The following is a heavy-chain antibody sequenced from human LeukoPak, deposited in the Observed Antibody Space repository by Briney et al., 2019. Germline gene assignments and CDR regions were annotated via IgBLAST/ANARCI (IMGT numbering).Heavy chain of an antibody. CDR1: GGSFSGYY. J-gene: IGHJ4*02. CDR2: INHSGST. V-gene: IGHV4-34*01. D-gene: IGHD5-18*01. Sequence: PSETLSLTCAVYGGSFSGYYWSWIRQPPGKGLEWIGEINHSGSTNYNPSLKSRVTISVDTSKNQFSLKLSSVTAADTAVYYCARPHGCGYSYGYGIYYFDYWGQGTLVTVSS. CDR3: ARPHGCGYSYGYGIYYFDY.